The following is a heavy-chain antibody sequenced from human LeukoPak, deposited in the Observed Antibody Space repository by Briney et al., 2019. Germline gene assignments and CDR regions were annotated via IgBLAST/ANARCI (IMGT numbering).Heavy chain of an antibody. Sequence: PGGSLRLSCAASGFNYSSYTMNWVRQAPGMGLEWLSYISASRDITYYADSVKGRFTISRDNSKNTLYLQMNSLRAEDTAVYYCAKDLRGYTFDIWGQGTMVTVSS. CDR3: AKDLRGYTFDI. V-gene: IGHV3-48*01. CDR2: ISASRDIT. J-gene: IGHJ3*02. CDR1: GFNYSSYT. D-gene: IGHD3-22*01.